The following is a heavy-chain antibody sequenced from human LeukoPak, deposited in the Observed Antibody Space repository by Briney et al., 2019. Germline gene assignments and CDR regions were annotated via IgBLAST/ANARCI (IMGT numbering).Heavy chain of an antibody. D-gene: IGHD3-22*01. CDR3: AKDVDRDYCDSIFDY. CDR2: ISWNSGSI. Sequence: GRSLRLSCAASGFTFDDYAMHWVRQAPGKGLEWVSGISWNSGSIGYADSVKGRFTISRDNAKNSLYLQMNSLRAEDTALYYCAKDVDRDYCDSIFDYWGQGTLVTVSS. J-gene: IGHJ4*02. V-gene: IGHV3-9*01. CDR1: GFTFDDYA.